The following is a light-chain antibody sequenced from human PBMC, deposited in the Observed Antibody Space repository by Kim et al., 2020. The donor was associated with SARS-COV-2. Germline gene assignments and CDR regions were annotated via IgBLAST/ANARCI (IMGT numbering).Light chain of an antibody. V-gene: IGKV1-8*01. J-gene: IGKJ1*01. Sequence: AIRMTQSPSSFSASTGDRVTITCRASQDISSYLAWYQQQPGKAPKLLIYTASTLQSGVPSRFSGSGSGTDFTLTISCLQSEDFATYYCQQYYSYHPTFGQGTKVDIK. CDR3: QQYYSYHPT. CDR1: QDISSY. CDR2: TAS.